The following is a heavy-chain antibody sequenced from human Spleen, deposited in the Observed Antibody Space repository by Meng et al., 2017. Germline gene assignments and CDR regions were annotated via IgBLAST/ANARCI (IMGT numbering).Heavy chain of an antibody. D-gene: IGHD4-11*01. J-gene: IGHJ4*02. V-gene: IGHV4-39*02. Sequence: QLQLQESVPGLVKPSETLSLTCTVSGGSISSSSYYWSWIRQPPGKGLEWIGEINHSGSTNYNPSLESRATISVDTSQNNLSLKLSSVTAADSAVYYCARGPTTMAHDFDYWGQGTLVTVSS. CDR3: ARGPTTMAHDFDY. CDR1: GGSISSSSYY. CDR2: INHSGST.